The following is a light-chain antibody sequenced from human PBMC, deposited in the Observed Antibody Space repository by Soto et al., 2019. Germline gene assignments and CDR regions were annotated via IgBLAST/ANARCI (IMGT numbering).Light chain of an antibody. J-gene: IGKJ3*01. CDR3: QKCNYLRF. V-gene: IGKV1-33*01. CDR1: HDITSY. CDR2: DAS. Sequence: DIQMTQSPSSLSASVGDRVTITCKAIHDITSYVNWYQHKPRHAPRLLIYDASILEAGVPTRFSGRGSGTEFTITIRSQQPEDVASYYWQKCNYLRFFGPGTTVDFK.